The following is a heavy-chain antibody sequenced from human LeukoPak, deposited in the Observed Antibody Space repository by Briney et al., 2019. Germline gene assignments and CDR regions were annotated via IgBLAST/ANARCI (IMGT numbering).Heavy chain of an antibody. J-gene: IGHJ5*01. V-gene: IGHV3-21*01. Sequence: GGSLRLSCAGSGFTFSTSDMVWARQAPGKGLEGVSTISTTSSHLNYADSVKGRCTTSRDNAKDSLYLHMSSLRVEDTAVYYCARNFESWGQGTLVTVSS. CDR2: ISTTSSHL. CDR3: ARNFES. CDR1: GFTFSTSD.